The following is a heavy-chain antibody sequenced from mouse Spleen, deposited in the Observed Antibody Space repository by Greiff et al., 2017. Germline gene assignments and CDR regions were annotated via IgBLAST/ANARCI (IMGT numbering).Heavy chain of an antibody. CDR1: GFTFSSYA. Sequence: EVQLVESGGGLVKPGGSLKLSCAASGFTFSSYAMSWVRQTPEKRLEWVATISSGGSYTYYPDSVKGRFTISRDNAKNTLYLQMSSLRSEDTAMYYCADYYGSFAYWGQGTLVTVSA. CDR3: ADYYGSFAY. CDR2: ISSGGSYT. J-gene: IGHJ3*01. D-gene: IGHD1-2*01. V-gene: IGHV5-9-3*01.